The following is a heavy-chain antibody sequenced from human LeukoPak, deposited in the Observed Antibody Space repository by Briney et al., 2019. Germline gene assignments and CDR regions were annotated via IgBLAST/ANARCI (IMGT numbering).Heavy chain of an antibody. Sequence: ASVKVSCKASGYTFTSYDINWVRQATGQGPEWMGWMNPNSGNTGYAQKFQGRVTMTRNTSISTPYMELSSLRSEDTAVYYCARVGTMVRGVINYWGQGTLVTVSS. D-gene: IGHD3-10*01. V-gene: IGHV1-8*01. CDR1: GYTFTSYD. CDR3: ARVGTMVRGVINY. J-gene: IGHJ4*02. CDR2: MNPNSGNT.